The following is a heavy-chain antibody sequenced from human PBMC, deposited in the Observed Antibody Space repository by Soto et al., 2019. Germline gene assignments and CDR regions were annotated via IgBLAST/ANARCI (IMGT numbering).Heavy chain of an antibody. CDR1: GGSISNYY. CDR2: IYYSGST. Sequence: PSETLSLTCTVSGGSISNYYWSWIRQPPGKGLEWIGYIYYSGSTNYNPSLKSRVTISVDTSKNQFSLKLSSVTAADTAVYYCARADILTGYCIFDYWGQGILVTVSS. V-gene: IGHV4-59*08. CDR3: ARADILTGYCIFDY. J-gene: IGHJ4*02. D-gene: IGHD3-9*01.